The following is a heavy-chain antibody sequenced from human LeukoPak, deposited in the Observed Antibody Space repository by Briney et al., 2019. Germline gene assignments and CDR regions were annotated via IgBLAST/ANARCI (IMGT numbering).Heavy chain of an antibody. Sequence: GGSLRLSCAASGFTFSSNAMSWVRQAPGKGLEWVSAISGSGGSTYYADSVKGRFTISRDNSKNTLYLQMNSLRAEDTAVYYCAKGYSGYDWSHDYWGQGTLVTVSS. V-gene: IGHV3-23*01. J-gene: IGHJ4*02. CDR3: AKGYSGYDWSHDY. CDR1: GFTFSSNA. CDR2: ISGSGGST. D-gene: IGHD5-12*01.